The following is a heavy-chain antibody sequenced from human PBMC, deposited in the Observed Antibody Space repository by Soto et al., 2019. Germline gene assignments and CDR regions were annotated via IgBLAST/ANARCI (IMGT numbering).Heavy chain of an antibody. D-gene: IGHD4-17*01. CDR2: INSDGSST. V-gene: IGHV3-74*01. J-gene: IGHJ5*02. CDR1: GFTFSNYW. CDR3: ARFRVDGDYVP. Sequence: VQLVESGGGLVQPGGSLRLSCAVSGFTFSNYWMHWVRQAPGKGLVWVSRINSDGSSTSYADFVKGRFTISRDNAKNTLYLQMHSLRAEDTAVYYCARFRVDGDYVPWGQGTLVTVSS.